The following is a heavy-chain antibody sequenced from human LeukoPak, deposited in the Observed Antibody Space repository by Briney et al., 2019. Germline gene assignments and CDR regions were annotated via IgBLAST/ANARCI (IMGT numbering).Heavy chain of an antibody. CDR3: ATARYYYDSSGLLGNWFDP. V-gene: IGHV1-8*03. D-gene: IGHD3-22*01. J-gene: IGHJ5*02. CDR1: GYTFTSYY. Sequence: ASVKVSCKASGYTFTSYYINWVRQATGQGLEWMGWMNPNSGKTGYAQKFQGRVTITRNTSTSTAYMELSSLRSEDTAVYYCATARYYYDSSGLLGNWFDPWGQGTLVTVSS. CDR2: MNPNSGKT.